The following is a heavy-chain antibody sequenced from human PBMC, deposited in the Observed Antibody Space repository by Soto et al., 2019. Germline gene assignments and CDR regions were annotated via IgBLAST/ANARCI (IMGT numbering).Heavy chain of an antibody. V-gene: IGHV2-26*01. Sequence: QVTLKESGTVLVKPTETLTLTCTVSGFSLSNARMGVSWICQPPGKALEWLAHIFSNDEKASSTSLKSRLTISKDPSKRQVVLTMTNMDPVDTATYSCARKFVTTGWLDPWGEGTLVTVSS. CDR3: ARKFVTTGWLDP. CDR2: IFSNDEK. J-gene: IGHJ5*02. D-gene: IGHD3-9*01. CDR1: GFSLSNARMG.